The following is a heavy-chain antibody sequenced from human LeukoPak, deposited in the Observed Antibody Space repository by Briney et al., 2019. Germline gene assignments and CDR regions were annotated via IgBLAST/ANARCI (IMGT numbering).Heavy chain of an antibody. V-gene: IGHV4-39*07. J-gene: IGHJ6*03. CDR2: IYYSGST. D-gene: IGHD3-16*01. CDR1: GGSISSSSYY. Sequence: SETLSLTCTVSGGSISSSSYYWGWTRQPPGKGLEWIGCIYYSGSTYYNTSLKSRVTVSLDTSKNQFSLKLISVTAADTAVYYCARDSMITFGGTHYMDVWGKGTTVTVSS. CDR3: ARDSMITFGGTHYMDV.